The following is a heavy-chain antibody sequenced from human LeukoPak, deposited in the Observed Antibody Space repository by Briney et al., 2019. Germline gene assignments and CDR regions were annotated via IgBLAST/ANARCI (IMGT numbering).Heavy chain of an antibody. V-gene: IGHV4-34*01. Sequence: PSGTLSLTCAVYGGSFSGYYWSWIRQPPGKGLEWIGEINHSGSTNYNPSLKSRVTISVDTSKNQFSLKLSSVTAADTAVYYCARAYYDSSGYYYHDAFDIWGQGTMVTVSS. CDR1: GGSFSGYY. D-gene: IGHD3-22*01. J-gene: IGHJ3*02. CDR3: ARAYYDSSGYYYHDAFDI. CDR2: INHSGST.